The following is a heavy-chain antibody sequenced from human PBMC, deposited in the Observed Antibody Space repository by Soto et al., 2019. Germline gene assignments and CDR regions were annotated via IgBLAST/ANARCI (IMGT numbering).Heavy chain of an antibody. CDR2: INPKSGDT. J-gene: IGHJ4*02. CDR1: GYTFTHYF. CDR3: ARVPGHKNSRGDF. Sequence: QVRLMQSGPEVRRPGASVTVSCKASGYTFTHYFIHWVRRAPGQGLEWMGYINPKSGDTHYSQTFRGRVSMTRDTSPDTANMGLSSLKSDDTAVYFCARVPGHKNSRGDFWGQGTPITVSS. V-gene: IGHV1-2*02. D-gene: IGHD1-7*01.